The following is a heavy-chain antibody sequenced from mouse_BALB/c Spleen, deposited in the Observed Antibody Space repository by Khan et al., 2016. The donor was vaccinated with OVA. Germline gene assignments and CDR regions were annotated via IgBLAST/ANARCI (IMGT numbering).Heavy chain of an antibody. V-gene: IGHV9-4*02. CDR3: ARGGAAYYRNDGGAIDY. J-gene: IGHJ4*01. D-gene: IGHD2-14*01. Sequence: QIQLVQSGPELKKPGETVRISCKASGYTLTTAGIQWVQKMPGKGLKWIGWIYTHSGVPNYAEDFKGRFVFSLKISVNTAYLQITNLKNGDTATYFCARGGAAYYRNDGGAIDYWGQGTSVTVSS. CDR1: GYTLTTAG. CDR2: IYTHSGVP.